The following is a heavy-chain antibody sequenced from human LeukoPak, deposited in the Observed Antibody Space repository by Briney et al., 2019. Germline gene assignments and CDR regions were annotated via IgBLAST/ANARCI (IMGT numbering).Heavy chain of an antibody. D-gene: IGHD2-2*01. CDR1: GFTFNTNV. CDR3: ATVYSSSPLRPMDV. J-gene: IGHJ6*02. V-gene: IGHV3-23*01. CDR2: ISGSGGGT. Sequence: GGSLRLSCAASGFTFNTNVMSWVRQAPGKGLEWVSAISGSGGGTYYVDSVKGRFTISRDNSKNTLYLQMNSLRAEDTAVYYCATVYSSSPLRPMDVWGQGTTVTVSS.